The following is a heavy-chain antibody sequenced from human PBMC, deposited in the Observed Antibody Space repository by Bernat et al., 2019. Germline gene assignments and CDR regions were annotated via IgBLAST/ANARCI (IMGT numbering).Heavy chain of an antibody. CDR3: ARTYSSGWYGGLYYCDY. J-gene: IGHJ4*02. D-gene: IGHD6-19*01. V-gene: IGHV3-33*01. CDR1: GFTFSSYG. CDR2: IWYDGSNK. Sequence: QVQLVESGGGVVQPGRSLRLSCAASGFTFSSYGMHWVRQAPGKGLEWVAVIWYDGSNKYYADSVKGRFTISRDNSKNTLYLQMNSLRAEDTAVYYCARTYSSGWYGGLYYCDYWGQGTLVTVSS.